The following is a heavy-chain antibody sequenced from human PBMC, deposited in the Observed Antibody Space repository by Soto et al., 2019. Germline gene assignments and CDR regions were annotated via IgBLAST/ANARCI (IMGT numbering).Heavy chain of an antibody. J-gene: IGHJ4*02. D-gene: IGHD3-22*01. V-gene: IGHV3-49*04. CDR2: IRSKAYGGTT. Sequence: AACGVSLEVYAIAGARKAPGKGLEWVGFIRSKAYGGTTEYAASVKGRFTISRDDSKSIAYLQMNSLKTEDTAVYYCTRFYYDSSGYYWDCFDFWGQGTLVTVSS. CDR3: TRFYYDSSGYYWDCFDF. CDR1: GVSLEVYA.